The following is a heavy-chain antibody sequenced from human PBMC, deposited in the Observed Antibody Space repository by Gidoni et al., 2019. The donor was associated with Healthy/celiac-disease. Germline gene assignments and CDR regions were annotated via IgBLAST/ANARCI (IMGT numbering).Heavy chain of an antibody. J-gene: IGHJ6*02. CDR3: AGMTTVTRYVLGMDV. CDR2: IYYSGST. CDR1: GGSISSYY. Sequence: QVQLQESGPGLVKPSETLSLTCTVSGGSISSYYWSWIRQPPGKGLEWIGYIYYSGSTNYNPSLKSRVTISVDTSKNQFSLKLSSVTAADTAVYYCAGMTTVTRYVLGMDVWGQGTTVTVSS. D-gene: IGHD4-17*01. V-gene: IGHV4-59*01.